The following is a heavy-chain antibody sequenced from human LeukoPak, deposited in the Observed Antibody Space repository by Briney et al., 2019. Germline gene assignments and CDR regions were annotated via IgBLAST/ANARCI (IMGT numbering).Heavy chain of an antibody. D-gene: IGHD6-19*01. V-gene: IGHV3-66*01. CDR1: GFTVSSNY. Sequence: PGGSLRLSCAASGFTVSSNYMSWVRQAPGKGLEWVSAIYSGGSTYYADSVKGRFTISRDNSKNTLYLQMNSLRAEDTAVYYCASTDGGWSVFDYWGQGTLVTVSS. CDR3: ASTDGGWSVFDY. CDR2: IYSGGST. J-gene: IGHJ4*02.